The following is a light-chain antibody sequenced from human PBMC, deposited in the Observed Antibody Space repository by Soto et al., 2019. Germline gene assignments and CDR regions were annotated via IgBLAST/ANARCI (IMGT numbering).Light chain of an antibody. CDR1: PSVPNF. CDR3: QQRNVWPPVT. V-gene: IGKV3-11*01. J-gene: IGKJ5*01. Sequence: EIVLTHSPSTLSLSPGDRATLSCRASPSVPNFLAWYQQKPGQAPRLLIYGAFNRATGIPARFSGSGSGTDFTLTISSLEPEDSAIYYCQQRNVWPPVTFGLGTRLEIK. CDR2: GAF.